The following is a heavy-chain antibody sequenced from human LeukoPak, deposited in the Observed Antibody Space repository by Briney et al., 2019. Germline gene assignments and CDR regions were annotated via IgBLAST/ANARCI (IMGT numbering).Heavy chain of an antibody. CDR3: AREDIVVVPAAIRGGSCDY. Sequence: ASVKVSCKASGYTFTSYGINWVRQAPGQGLEWMGWISAYNGNTNYTQKLQGRVTMTTDTSTSTAYMELRSLRSDDTAVYYCAREDIVVVPAAIRGGSCDYWGQGTLVTVSS. V-gene: IGHV1-18*01. D-gene: IGHD2-2*02. J-gene: IGHJ4*02. CDR1: GYTFTSYG. CDR2: ISAYNGNT.